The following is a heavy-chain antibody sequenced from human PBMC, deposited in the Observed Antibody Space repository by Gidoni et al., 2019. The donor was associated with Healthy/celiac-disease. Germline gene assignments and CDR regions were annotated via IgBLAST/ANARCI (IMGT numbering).Heavy chain of an antibody. CDR2: IDWDDDK. J-gene: IGHJ3*02. V-gene: IGHV2-70*04. Sequence: LEWLARIDWDDDKFYSTSLKTRLTISKDTSKNQVVLTMTNMDPVDTATYYCARIMEDYVSDAFDIWGQGTMVTVSS. D-gene: IGHD3-16*01. CDR3: ARIMEDYVSDAFDI.